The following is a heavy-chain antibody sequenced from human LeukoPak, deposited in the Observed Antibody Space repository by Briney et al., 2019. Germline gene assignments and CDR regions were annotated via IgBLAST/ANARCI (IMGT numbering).Heavy chain of an antibody. CDR1: GFTFSSFA. D-gene: IGHD3-22*01. Sequence: GGSLRLSCAASGFTFSSFALSWVRHAPGKGLEWVSAISGSGAGTYYADSVKGRFTISRDNSKNTLYLQMTGLRAEDTAVYYCAKVLHYYDDNTSPGYWGRGTLVTVSS. V-gene: IGHV3-23*01. CDR3: AKVLHYYDDNTSPGY. CDR2: ISGSGAGT. J-gene: IGHJ4*02.